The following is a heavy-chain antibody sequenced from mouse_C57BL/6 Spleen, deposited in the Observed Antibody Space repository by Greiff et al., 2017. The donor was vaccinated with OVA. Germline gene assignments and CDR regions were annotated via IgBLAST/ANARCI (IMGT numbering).Heavy chain of an antibody. Sequence: QVQLQQPGAELVKPGASVTLSCKASGYTFTSYWMQWVKQRPGQGLEWIGEIDPSDSYTNYNQKFKGKATLTVDTSSSTAYMQLSSLTSEDSAVYYCARASYGSSYGFAYWGQGTLVTVSA. CDR3: ARASYGSSYGFAY. CDR2: IDPSDSYT. V-gene: IGHV1-50*01. D-gene: IGHD1-1*01. CDR1: GYTFTSYW. J-gene: IGHJ3*01.